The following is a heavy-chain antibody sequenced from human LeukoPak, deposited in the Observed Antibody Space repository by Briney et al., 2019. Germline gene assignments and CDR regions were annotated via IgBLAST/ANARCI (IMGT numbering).Heavy chain of an antibody. D-gene: IGHD3-9*01. CDR2: INHSGST. CDR1: GYSISSGYY. V-gene: IGHV4-34*01. J-gene: IGHJ4*02. CDR3: ARWVLTGYYVDY. Sequence: PSETLSLTCAVSGYSISSGYYWSWIRQPPGKGLEWIGEINHSGSTNYNPSLKSRVTISVDTSKNQFSLKLSSVTAAGTAVYYCARWVLTGYYVDYWGQGTLVTVSS.